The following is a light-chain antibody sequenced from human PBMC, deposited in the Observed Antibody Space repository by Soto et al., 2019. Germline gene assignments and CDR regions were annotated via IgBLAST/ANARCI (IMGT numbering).Light chain of an antibody. CDR2: AAS. Sequence: DIQMTQSTSYMYASLGASVRLPGRASPSISSYLNWYQQKPGKAPKILIYAASSLQSGVPSRLSGSGSGTDFTLTISSLQPEDFATYYCQQNYSTPWTFGQGTKVDTK. V-gene: IGKV1-39*01. J-gene: IGKJ1*01. CDR3: QQNYSTPWT. CDR1: PSISSY.